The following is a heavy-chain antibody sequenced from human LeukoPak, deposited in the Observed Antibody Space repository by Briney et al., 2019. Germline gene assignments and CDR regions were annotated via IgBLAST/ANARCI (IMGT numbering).Heavy chain of an antibody. CDR1: GGSFSGYY. CDR3: ERPGIVGASRWYFDL. J-gene: IGHJ2*01. Sequence: SETLSLTCAVYGGSFSGYYWSWIRQPPGKGLEWIGEINHSGSTNYNPSLKSRVTISVDTSKNQFSLKLSSVTAADTAVYYCERPGIVGASRWYFDLWGRGTLVTVSS. D-gene: IGHD1-26*01. V-gene: IGHV4-34*01. CDR2: INHSGST.